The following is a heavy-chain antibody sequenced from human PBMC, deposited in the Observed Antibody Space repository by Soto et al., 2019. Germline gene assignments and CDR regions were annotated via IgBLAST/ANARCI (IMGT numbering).Heavy chain of an antibody. Sequence: QVQLVQSGAEVKKPGSSVKVSCKASGGTFSSYAITWVRQAPGQGLEWMGGILPIFGTANYAQTFQARVTITAYESTSTAYMELSSLRSEDTAVYYCARDRGPSSGYYPYWFDPWGQGTLVTVSS. CDR1: GGTFSSYA. CDR2: ILPIFGTA. J-gene: IGHJ5*02. V-gene: IGHV1-69*12. D-gene: IGHD3-22*01. CDR3: ARDRGPSSGYYPYWFDP.